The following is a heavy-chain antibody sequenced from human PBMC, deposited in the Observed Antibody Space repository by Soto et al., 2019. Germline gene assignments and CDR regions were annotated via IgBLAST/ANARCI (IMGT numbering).Heavy chain of an antibody. D-gene: IGHD3-22*01. CDR2: ISGSGGST. CDR1: GFTFSSYA. J-gene: IGHJ4*02. V-gene: IGHV3-23*01. CDR3: AKAPVKHYDSSGYSYYFDY. Sequence: EVQLLESGGGLVQPGGSLRLSCAASGFTFSSYAMSWVRQAPGKGLEWVSAISGSGGSTYYADSVKGRFTISRDNSKNTLYLQMNSLRAEDTAVYYCAKAPVKHYDSSGYSYYFDYWGQGTLVTVSS.